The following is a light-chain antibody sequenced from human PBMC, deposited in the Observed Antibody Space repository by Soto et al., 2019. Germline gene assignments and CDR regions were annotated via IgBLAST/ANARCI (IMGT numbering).Light chain of an antibody. V-gene: IGLV2-23*01. CDR3: CSYAGSSIVV. J-gene: IGLJ2*01. CDR2: EGS. CDR1: SSDVGSYNL. Sequence: QSALTQPASVSGSPGQSSTISCTGTSSDVGSYNLVSWYQQHPGKAPKLMIYEGSKRPSGVSNRFSGSKSGNTASLTISGLQAEDEADYYCCSYAGSSIVVFGGWTKLTVL.